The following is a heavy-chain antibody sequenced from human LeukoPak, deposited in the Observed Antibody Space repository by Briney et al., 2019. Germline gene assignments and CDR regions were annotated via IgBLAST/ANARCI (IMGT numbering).Heavy chain of an antibody. CDR3: ARETVYSGSYCFDY. J-gene: IGHJ4*02. Sequence: GGSLRLSCAASGFTFSSYAMHWVRQAPGKGLEWVAVISYDGSNKYYADSVKGRFTISRDNSKNTLYLQMNSLRAEDTAVYYCARETVYSGSYCFDYWGQGTLVTVSS. V-gene: IGHV3-30-3*01. CDR1: GFTFSSYA. D-gene: IGHD1-26*01. CDR2: ISYDGSNK.